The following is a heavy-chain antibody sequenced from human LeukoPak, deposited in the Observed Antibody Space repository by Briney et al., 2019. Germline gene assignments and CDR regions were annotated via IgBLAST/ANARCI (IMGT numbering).Heavy chain of an antibody. Sequence: GGSLRLSCAASGFTFDDYAMHWVRQAPGKGLEWVSGISWNSGTIAYADSVKGRFTISRDNAKNSLYLQMNSLRPEDTALYYCAKGASSAWYGDPFDYWGQGTLVTVSS. D-gene: IGHD6-19*01. CDR2: ISWNSGTI. CDR3: AKGASSAWYGDPFDY. J-gene: IGHJ4*02. V-gene: IGHV3-9*01. CDR1: GFTFDDYA.